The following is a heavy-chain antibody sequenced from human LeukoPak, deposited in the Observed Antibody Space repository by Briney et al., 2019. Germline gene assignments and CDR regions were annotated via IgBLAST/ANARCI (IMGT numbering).Heavy chain of an antibody. CDR1: GYTFTSYG. CDR2: VSAYNGNT. Sequence: ASVKVSCKASGYTFTSYGISWVRQAPGQGLEWMGWVSAYNGNTSYAQKLQGRVTMTTDTSTSTAYMELRSLRSDDTAVYYCAREMPLSSGSSLLYYYYMDVWGKGTTVTISS. J-gene: IGHJ6*03. V-gene: IGHV1-18*01. D-gene: IGHD3-10*01. CDR3: AREMPLSSGSSLLYYYYMDV.